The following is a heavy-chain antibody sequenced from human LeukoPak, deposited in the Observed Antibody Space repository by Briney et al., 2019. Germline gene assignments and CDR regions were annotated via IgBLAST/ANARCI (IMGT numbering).Heavy chain of an antibody. V-gene: IGHV7-4-1*02. CDR3: ARDNSGSYLPWGYFDY. Sequence: ASVKVSCKASGYTFTSYAMNWVRQAPGQGLEWMGWINTNTGNPTYAQGFTGRFVFSLDTSVSTAYLQISSLKAEDTAVYYCARDNSGSYLPWGYFDYWGQGTLVTVSS. CDR1: GYTFTSYA. CDR2: INTNTGNP. D-gene: IGHD1-26*01. J-gene: IGHJ4*02.